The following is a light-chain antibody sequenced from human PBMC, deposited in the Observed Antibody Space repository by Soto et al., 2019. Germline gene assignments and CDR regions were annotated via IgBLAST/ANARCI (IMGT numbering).Light chain of an antibody. CDR3: SSYGGNNNLL. J-gene: IGLJ2*01. Sequence: QSVLTQPPSASGSPGQSVTISCTGTSSDVGGYNYVSWYQQHPGEAPKLMIYEVTNRPSGVPDRFSGSKSGSTASLTVSGLQAEDEADYYCSSYGGNNNLLFGGGTKLTVL. V-gene: IGLV2-8*01. CDR1: SSDVGGYNY. CDR2: EVT.